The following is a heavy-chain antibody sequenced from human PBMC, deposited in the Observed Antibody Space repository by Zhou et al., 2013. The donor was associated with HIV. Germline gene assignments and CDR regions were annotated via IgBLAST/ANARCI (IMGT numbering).Heavy chain of an antibody. V-gene: IGHV1-69*05. CDR1: GGTFSSYA. CDR2: IIPIFGTA. Sequence: QVQLVQSGAEVKKPGSSVKVSCKASGGTFSSYAISWVRQAPGQGLEWMGGIIPIFGTANYAQKFQGRVTITTDESTNTVYMDLSGLRFEDTAIYYCARDRGTVAGTFFFYMDVWGKGTTVTVSS. CDR3: ARDRGTVAGTFFFYMDV. J-gene: IGHJ6*03. D-gene: IGHD6-19*01.